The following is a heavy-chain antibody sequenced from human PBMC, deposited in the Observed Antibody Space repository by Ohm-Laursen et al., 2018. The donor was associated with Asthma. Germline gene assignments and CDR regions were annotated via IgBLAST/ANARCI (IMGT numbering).Heavy chain of an antibody. D-gene: IGHD1-26*01. CDR1: GYTFSRYS. CDR2: ISTASTFI. CDR3: ARIGPEWELPGREYSVHH. J-gene: IGHJ1*01. Sequence: SLRLSCSASGYTFSRYSIHWVRQIPGKGLEWAASISTASTFIYYADSVRGRFTTSRDNANDLVYLQMHDLRAEDTALYYCARIGPEWELPGREYSVHHWGQGTLVTVSS. V-gene: IGHV3-21*01.